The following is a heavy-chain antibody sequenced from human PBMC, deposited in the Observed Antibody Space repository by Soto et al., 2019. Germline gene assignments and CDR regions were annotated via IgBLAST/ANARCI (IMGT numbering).Heavy chain of an antibody. CDR1: GFTFSSYG. CDR2: ISYDGSNK. V-gene: IGHV3-30*18. Sequence: GGSLRLSCAASGFTFSSYGMHWVRQAPGKGLEKVAVISYDGSNKYYADSVKGRFTISRDKSKNTLYLQMNSLRAEDTAVYYCANEDIVLMVYATKPHPARDYWVQGSLVTVP. CDR3: ANEDIVLMVYATKPHPARDY. J-gene: IGHJ4*02. D-gene: IGHD2-8*01.